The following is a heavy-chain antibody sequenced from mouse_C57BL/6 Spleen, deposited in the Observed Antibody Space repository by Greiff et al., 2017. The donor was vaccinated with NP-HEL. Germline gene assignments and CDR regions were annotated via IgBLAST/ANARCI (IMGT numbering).Heavy chain of an antibody. CDR3: ARDYYCSSQAWFAY. D-gene: IGHD1-1*01. Sequence: QVQLQQPGAELVKPGASVTLSCKASGYTFTSYWMHWVKQRPGRGLEWIGRIAPNSSGPKYNDKFTSQATLTVDKPSSTAYMQLSSLTSEDSAVYYCARDYYCSSQAWFAYWGQGTLVTVSA. V-gene: IGHV1-72*01. CDR2: IAPNSSGP. J-gene: IGHJ3*01. CDR1: GYTFTSYW.